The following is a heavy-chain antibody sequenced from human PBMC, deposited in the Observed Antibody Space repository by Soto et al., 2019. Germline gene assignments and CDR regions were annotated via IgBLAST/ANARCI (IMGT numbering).Heavy chain of an antibody. J-gene: IGHJ6*02. CDR2: INHSGST. CDR1: GGSFSGYY. Sequence: PSETLSLTCAVYGGSFSGYYWTWIRQPPGTGLEWIGEINHSGSTNYNPSLKSRVTISVDTSKNQFSLKLTSVTAADTAVYYCARHLDCSGGSCYLYYYYGMDVWGQGTTVTVSS. D-gene: IGHD2-15*01. V-gene: IGHV4-34*01. CDR3: ARHLDCSGGSCYLYYYYGMDV.